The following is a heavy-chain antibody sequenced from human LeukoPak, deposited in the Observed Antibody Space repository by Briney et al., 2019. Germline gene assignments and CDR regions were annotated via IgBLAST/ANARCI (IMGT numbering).Heavy chain of an antibody. CDR3: ARGSEQEGDYFDY. CDR1: GGSFSGYY. J-gene: IGHJ4*02. CDR2: INHSGST. Sequence: PSETLSLTRAVYGGSFSGYYWSWIRQPPGKGLEWIGEINHSGSTNYNPSLKSRVTISVDTSKNQFSLKLSSVTAADTAVYYCARGSEQEGDYFDYWGQGTLVTVSS. V-gene: IGHV4-34*01. D-gene: IGHD1/OR15-1a*01.